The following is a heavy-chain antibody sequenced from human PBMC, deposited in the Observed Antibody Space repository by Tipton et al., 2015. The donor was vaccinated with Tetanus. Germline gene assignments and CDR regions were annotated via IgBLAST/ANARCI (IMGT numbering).Heavy chain of an antibody. CDR1: GYSFPSYG. CDR2: ISPYSGNT. CDR3: ARGGITAAGILDY. V-gene: IGHV1-18*01. D-gene: IGHD6-13*01. J-gene: IGHJ4*02. Sequence: QVQLVQSGPEVKEPGASIKVSCKASGYSFPSYGITWVRVAPGQGLEWMGWISPYSGNTKYGRKFQGRVTLTTDTSSSTAYLEMTRLRSDDTAVYYCARGGITAAGILDYWGQGTLVTVSS.